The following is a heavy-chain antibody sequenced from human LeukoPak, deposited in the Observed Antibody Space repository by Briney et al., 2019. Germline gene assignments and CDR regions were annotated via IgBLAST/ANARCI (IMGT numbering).Heavy chain of an antibody. Sequence: GGSLRLSCAASGFTFSSYSMNWVRQAPGKGLEWVSYISSSSSTIYYADSVKGRFTISRDNAKNSLYLQMNSLRAEDTALYYCARGLPGIAMVRGVDYWGQGTLVTVSS. CDR2: ISSSSSTI. J-gene: IGHJ4*02. CDR1: GFTFSSYS. D-gene: IGHD3-10*01. V-gene: IGHV3-48*04. CDR3: ARGLPGIAMVRGVDY.